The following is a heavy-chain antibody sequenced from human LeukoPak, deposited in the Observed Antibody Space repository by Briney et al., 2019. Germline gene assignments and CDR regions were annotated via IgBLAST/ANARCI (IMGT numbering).Heavy chain of an antibody. D-gene: IGHD3-10*01. V-gene: IGHV4-34*01. J-gene: IGHJ4*02. CDR1: GGSFSGYY. Sequence: SETLSLTCAVYGGSFSGYYWSWIRQPPGKGLEWIGEINRSGSTNYNPSLKSRVTISVDTSKDQFSLKLSSVTAADTAVYYCARGRYYGSGSYYKWGQGTLVTVSS. CDR3: ARGRYYGSGSYYK. CDR2: INRSGST.